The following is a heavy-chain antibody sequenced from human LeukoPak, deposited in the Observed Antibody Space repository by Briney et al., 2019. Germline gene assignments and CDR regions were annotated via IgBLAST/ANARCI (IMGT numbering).Heavy chain of an antibody. Sequence: ASVKVSCKASGYTFTGYYMHWVRQAPGQGLEWMGWINPNSGGTNYAQKFQGRVTMTRDTSISTAYMELSRLRSDDTAVYYCARGGGYCSGGSCYVFDYWGQGTLVAVSS. V-gene: IGHV1-2*02. J-gene: IGHJ4*02. CDR2: INPNSGGT. CDR1: GYTFTGYY. CDR3: ARGGGYCSGGSCYVFDY. D-gene: IGHD2-15*01.